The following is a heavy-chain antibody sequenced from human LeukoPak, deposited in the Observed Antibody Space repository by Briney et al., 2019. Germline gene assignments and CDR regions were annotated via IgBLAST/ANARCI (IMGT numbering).Heavy chain of an antibody. D-gene: IGHD6-13*01. Sequence: ASVKVSCKASGYTFTGYSMHWVRQAPGQGLEWMGWINPNSGGTNYAQKFQGRVTMTRDTSISTAYMELSRLRSDDTALYYCAPTHYSSTWYYFGYWGQGTLVTVSS. V-gene: IGHV1-2*02. CDR3: APTHYSSTWYYFGY. CDR1: GYTFTGYS. CDR2: INPNSGGT. J-gene: IGHJ4*02.